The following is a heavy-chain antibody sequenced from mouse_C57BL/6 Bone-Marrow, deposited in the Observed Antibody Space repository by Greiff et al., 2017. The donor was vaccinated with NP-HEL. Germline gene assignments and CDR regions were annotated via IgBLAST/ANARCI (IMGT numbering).Heavy chain of an antibody. CDR3: AKNQGYYGSPPYYYAMDY. V-gene: IGHV2-5*01. Sequence: VQLQESGPGLVQPSQSLSITCTVSGFSLTSYGVHWVRQSPGKGLEWLGVIWRGGSTGYNAAFMSRLSITKDNSKSQVFFKMNSLQADDTAIYYCAKNQGYYGSPPYYYAMDYWGQGTSVTVSS. CDR2: IWRGGST. D-gene: IGHD1-1*01. CDR1: GFSLTSYG. J-gene: IGHJ4*01.